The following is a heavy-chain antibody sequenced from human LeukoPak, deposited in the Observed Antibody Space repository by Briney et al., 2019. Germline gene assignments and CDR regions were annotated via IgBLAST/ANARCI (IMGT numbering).Heavy chain of an antibody. CDR1: GYTFTSYS. CDR2: INAYNGNT. J-gene: IGHJ4*02. V-gene: IGHV1-18*01. D-gene: IGHD6-13*01. Sequence: ASVKVSCKASGYTFTSYSFSWVRQAPGQGLEWMGWINAYNGNTNYAQKLQGRVTMTTDTSTSTAYMELRSLRSDDTAVYYCARGAGIAVASDYWGQGTLVTVSS. CDR3: ARGAGIAVASDY.